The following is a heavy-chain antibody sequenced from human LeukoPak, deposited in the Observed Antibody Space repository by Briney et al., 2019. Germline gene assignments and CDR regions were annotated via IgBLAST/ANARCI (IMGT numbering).Heavy chain of an antibody. CDR2: IYTSGST. CDR1: GGSISSYY. V-gene: IGHV4-4*09. Sequence: SETLSLTCTVSGGSISSYYWSWIRQPPGKGLEWIGYIYTSGSTNYNPSLKSRVTISVDTSKNQFSLKLSSVTAADTAVYYCASLNRHLRFLEWLPEQWGQGTLVTVSS. J-gene: IGHJ4*02. CDR3: ASLNRHLRFLEWLPEQ. D-gene: IGHD3-3*01.